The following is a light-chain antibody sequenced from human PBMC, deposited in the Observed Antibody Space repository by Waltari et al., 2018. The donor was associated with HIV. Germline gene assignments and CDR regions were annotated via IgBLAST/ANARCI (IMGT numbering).Light chain of an antibody. J-gene: IGKJ2*01. CDR3: QQQYENPQT. Sequence: DIVMTQSPDSLAVSLGERATINCRSSQNVFYNSNKKNYLAWYQQKPGQPPRLIMTWASTRESGVPERFGGSGSGTDFTLTINRLQAEDVAVYYCQQQYENPQTFGQGTKLEI. CDR1: QNVFYNSNKKNY. V-gene: IGKV4-1*01. CDR2: WAS.